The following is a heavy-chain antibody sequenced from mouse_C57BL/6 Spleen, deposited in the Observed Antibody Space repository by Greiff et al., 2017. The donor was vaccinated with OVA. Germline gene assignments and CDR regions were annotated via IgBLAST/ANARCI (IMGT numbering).Heavy chain of an antibody. D-gene: IGHD1-3*01. Sequence: QVQLQQPGAELVKPGASVKMSCKASGYTFTSYWITWVKQRPGQGLEWIGDIYPGSGSTNYNEKFKSKATLTVDTSSSTAYMQLSSLTSEDSAVYYCARKSEYDYDAMYYWGQGTSVTVSS. CDR1: GYTFTSYW. CDR2: IYPGSGST. J-gene: IGHJ4*01. CDR3: ARKSEYDYDAMYY. V-gene: IGHV1-55*01.